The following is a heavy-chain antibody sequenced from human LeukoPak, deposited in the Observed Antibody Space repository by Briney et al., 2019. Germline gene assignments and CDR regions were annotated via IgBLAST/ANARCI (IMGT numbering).Heavy chain of an antibody. J-gene: IGHJ4*02. CDR2: ISYDGSNK. V-gene: IGHV3-30*04. D-gene: IGHD6-13*01. CDR1: GFTFSSYA. Sequence: GGSLRLSCAASGFTFSSYAMHWVRQAPGKGLEWVAVISYDGSNKYYADSVKGRFTISRDNSENTLYLQMNSLRAEDTAVYYCARSIWRQLARHDYWGQGTLVTVSS. CDR3: ARSIWRQLARHDY.